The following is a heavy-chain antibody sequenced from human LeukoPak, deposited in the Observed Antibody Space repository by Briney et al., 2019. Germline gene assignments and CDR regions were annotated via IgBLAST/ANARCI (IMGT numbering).Heavy chain of an antibody. J-gene: IGHJ4*02. CDR2: INHSGST. D-gene: IGHD1-1*01. CDR3: ARGDNDPGPRYFDY. Sequence: SETLSLTCAVYGGSFSGYYWSWIRQPPGKGLEWIGEINHSGSTNYNPSLKSRVTISVDTSKNQFSLKLSSVTAADTAVYYCARGDNDPGPRYFDYWGQGTLVTVSS. V-gene: IGHV4-34*01. CDR1: GGSFSGYY.